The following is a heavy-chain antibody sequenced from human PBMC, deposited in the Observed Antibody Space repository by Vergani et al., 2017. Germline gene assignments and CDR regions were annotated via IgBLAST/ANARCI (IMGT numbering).Heavy chain of an antibody. CDR3: ARRSYLWFGEYYYMDV. CDR2: INHSGST. D-gene: IGHD3-10*01. V-gene: IGHV4-34*01. CDR1: GGSFSGYY. Sequence: QVQLQQWGAGLLKPSETLSLTCAVYGGSFSGYYWSWIRQPPGKGLEWIGEINHSGSTNYNPSLKSRVTISVDTSKNQFSLKLSSVTAADTAVYYWARRSYLWFGEYYYMDVWGKGTTVTVSS. J-gene: IGHJ6*03.